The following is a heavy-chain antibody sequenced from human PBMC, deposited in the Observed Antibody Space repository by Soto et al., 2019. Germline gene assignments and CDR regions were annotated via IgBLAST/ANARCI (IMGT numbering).Heavy chain of an antibody. J-gene: IGHJ4*02. CDR2: ISNSGRII. CDR1: GFTFSSFE. Sequence: GGSLRLSCAASGFTFSSFEMNWVRQAPGKGLEWVSYISNSGRIIYYADSVKGRFTISRDDAKNSLYLQMNSLRAEDTAVYYCAREWGTSIAAAFDYWGQGTLVTVSS. D-gene: IGHD6-6*01. CDR3: AREWGTSIAAAFDY. V-gene: IGHV3-48*03.